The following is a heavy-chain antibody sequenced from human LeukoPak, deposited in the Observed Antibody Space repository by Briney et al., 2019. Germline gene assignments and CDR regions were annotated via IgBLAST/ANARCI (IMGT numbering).Heavy chain of an antibody. CDR1: GYTFTTYG. D-gene: IGHD3-22*01. J-gene: IGHJ4*02. V-gene: IGHV1-18*01. CDR2: ISAYNGNT. CDR3: ARDRGNYDSSDPLDY. Sequence: ASVKVSCKTSGYTFTTYGISWVRQAPGQGLEWMGWISAYNGNTNYAQKLQGRVTMTTDASTSTAYMELRSLRSDDTAVYYCARDRGNYDSSDPLDYWGQGTLVTVSS.